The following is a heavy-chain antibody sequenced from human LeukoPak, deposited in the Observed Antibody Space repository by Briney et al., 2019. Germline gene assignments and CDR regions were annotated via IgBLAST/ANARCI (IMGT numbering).Heavy chain of an antibody. CDR1: GFTFSSYA. CDR2: ISSNGGST. D-gene: IGHD6-19*01. CDR3: ARDETVYSSGWFYYYYGMDV. Sequence: GGSLRLSCSASGFTFSSYAMHWVRQAPGKGLEYVSAISSNGGSTYYADSVKGRFTISRDNSKNTLYLQMSSLRAEDTAVYYCARDETVYSSGWFYYYYGMDVWGQGTTVTVSS. V-gene: IGHV3-64D*09. J-gene: IGHJ6*02.